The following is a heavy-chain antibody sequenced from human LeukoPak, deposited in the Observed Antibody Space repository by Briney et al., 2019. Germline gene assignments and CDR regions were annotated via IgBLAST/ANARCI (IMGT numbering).Heavy chain of an antibody. V-gene: IGHV3-30*02. CDR3: AKDGSCSCTD. D-gene: IGHD3-10*01. CDR1: GFTFSSSA. Sequence: PGGSLRVSCGASGFTFSSSAMHWVRQGPGKGLEWVAYIAHHGNNKYYADSVKGRFTISRGNSKGSLYLQMNSLRADDTAVYYCAKDGSCSCTDWGQRAVVRVSS. J-gene: IGHJ4*02. CDR2: IAHHGNNK.